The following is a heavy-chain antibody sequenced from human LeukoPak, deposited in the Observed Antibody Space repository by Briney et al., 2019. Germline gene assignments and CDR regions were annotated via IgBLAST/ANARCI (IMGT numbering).Heavy chain of an antibody. CDR2: IYYSGST. CDR1: GGSISSRGYY. V-gene: IGHV4-39*01. D-gene: IGHD6-19*01. CDR3: ASDSSGWYYFDY. Sequence: PSETLSLTCTVSGGSISSRGYYWSWIRQPPGKGLEWIGSIYYSGSTYYNPSLKSRVTISVDTSKSQFSLKLSSVTAADTAVYYCASDSSGWYYFDYWGQGTLVTVSS. J-gene: IGHJ4*02.